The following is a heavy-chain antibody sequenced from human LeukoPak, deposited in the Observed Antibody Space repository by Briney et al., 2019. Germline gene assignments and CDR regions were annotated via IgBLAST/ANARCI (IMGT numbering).Heavy chain of an antibody. CDR3: ARDRDYSNTERGFDY. CDR2: INPNSGET. J-gene: IGHJ4*02. Sequence: ASVKVCCKTSGYTFTDYYIHWVRQAPGQGLEWMGWINPNSGETNSAQKFQGRVTMTGDTSISTAYMELRRVTSDDTAVYYGARDRDYSNTERGFDYWGQGTPVTVSS. D-gene: IGHD4-11*01. V-gene: IGHV1-2*02. CDR1: GYTFTDYY.